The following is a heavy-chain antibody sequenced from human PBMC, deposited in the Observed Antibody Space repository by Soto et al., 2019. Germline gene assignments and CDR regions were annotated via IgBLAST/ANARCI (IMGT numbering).Heavy chain of an antibody. J-gene: IGHJ5*02. CDR3: ARTSDAGARTNWFDP. CDR2: IYPGDSDT. Sequence: PGEYLKISCKGSGYSFTSYWIGWVRQMPGKGLEWMGIIYPGDSDTRYSPSFQGQVTISADKSISTAYLQCSSLKASDTAMYYCARTSDAGARTNWFDPWGQGTLVTVSS. V-gene: IGHV5-51*01. D-gene: IGHD6-6*01. CDR1: GYSFTSYW.